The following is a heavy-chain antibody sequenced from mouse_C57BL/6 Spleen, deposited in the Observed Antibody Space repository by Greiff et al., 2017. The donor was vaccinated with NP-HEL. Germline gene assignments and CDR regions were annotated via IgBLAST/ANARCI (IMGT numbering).Heavy chain of an antibody. CDR3: TVWSNYDYWYFDV. CDR1: GNTFTDYE. J-gene: IGHJ1*03. V-gene: IGHV1-15*01. CDR2: IDPETGGT. Sequence: QVQLQQSGAELVRPGASVTLSCKASGNTFTDYEMHWVKQTPVHGLEWIGAIDPETGGTAYNQKFKGKAILTADKSSSTAYMELRSLTSEDSAVYYCTVWSNYDYWYFDVWGTGTTVTVSS. D-gene: IGHD2-5*01.